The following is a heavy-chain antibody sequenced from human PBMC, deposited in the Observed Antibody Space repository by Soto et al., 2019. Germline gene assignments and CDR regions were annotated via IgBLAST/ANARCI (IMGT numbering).Heavy chain of an antibody. V-gene: IGHV4-31*03. D-gene: IGHD6-13*01. CDR3: ARVRSAAGNYYYYYMDV. J-gene: IGHJ6*03. CDR1: GGSISSGGYY. CDR2: IYYSGST. Sequence: SETLSLTCTVSGGSISSGGYYWSWIRQQPGKGLEWIGYIYYSGSTYYNPSLKSRVTTSVDTSKNQFSLKLSSVTAADTAVYYCARVRSAAGNYYYYYMDVWGKGTTVTVSS.